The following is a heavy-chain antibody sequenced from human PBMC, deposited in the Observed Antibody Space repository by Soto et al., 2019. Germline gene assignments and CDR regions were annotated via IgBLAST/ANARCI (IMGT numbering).Heavy chain of an antibody. D-gene: IGHD4-4*01. CDR3: ARADYSKIDY. CDR1: GDSMNDYY. Sequence: PSETLSLTCTVSGDSMNDYYGSWIRQPPGRGLEWIGYIYYTGTTKYCPSLKSRVTISIDRSKNQFSLKLSSVTAADTALYYCARADYSKIDYWGQGTLVTVSS. J-gene: IGHJ4*02. V-gene: IGHV4-59*01. CDR2: IYYTGTT.